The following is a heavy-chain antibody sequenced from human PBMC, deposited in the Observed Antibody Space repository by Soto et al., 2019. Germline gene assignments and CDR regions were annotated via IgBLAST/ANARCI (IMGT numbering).Heavy chain of an antibody. V-gene: IGHV3-74*01. Sequence: EVQLEESGGGLVQPGGSLRLSCAASGFTFSSHWTHWVRQAPGKGLVWVSRINGGGTTTGYADSVKGRFTISRDNAKNTLYLQINSLRAEDTAVYYCASAVADTRNALDIWGQGTLVTVSS. CDR2: INGGGTTT. J-gene: IGHJ3*02. CDR3: ASAVADTRNALDI. D-gene: IGHD6-19*01. CDR1: GFTFSSHW.